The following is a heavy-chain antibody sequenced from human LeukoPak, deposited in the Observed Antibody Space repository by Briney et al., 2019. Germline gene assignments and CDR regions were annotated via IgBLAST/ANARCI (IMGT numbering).Heavy chain of an antibody. J-gene: IGHJ4*02. CDR1: GGTFSSYA. D-gene: IGHD3-9*01. CDR3: ARGAGDFDRLLPFDY. V-gene: IGHV1-69*04. CDR2: IIPILGIA. Sequence: SVKVSCKASGGTFSSYAISWVRQAPGQGLEWMGRIIPILGIANYAQKSQGRVTITADKSTSTAYMELSSLRSEDTAVYYCARGAGDFDRLLPFDYWGQGTLVTVSS.